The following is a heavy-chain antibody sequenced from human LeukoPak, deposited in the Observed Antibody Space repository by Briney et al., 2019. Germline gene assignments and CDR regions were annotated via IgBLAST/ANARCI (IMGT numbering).Heavy chain of an antibody. V-gene: IGHV4-39*01. J-gene: IGHJ4*02. CDR1: GGSISSSSYY. D-gene: IGHD3-3*01. CDR3: ARRSITIFGVVKRGY. CDR2: IYYSGST. Sequence: SETLSLTCTVSGGSISSSSYYWGWIRQPPGKGLEWIGSIYYSGSTYYNPSLKSRVTISVDTSKNQFSLKLSSVTAADTAVYYCARRSITIFGVVKRGYWGQGTLVTVSS.